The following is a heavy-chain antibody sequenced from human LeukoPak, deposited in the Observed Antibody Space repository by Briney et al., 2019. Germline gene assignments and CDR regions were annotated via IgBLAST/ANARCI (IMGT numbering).Heavy chain of an antibody. J-gene: IGHJ6*03. CDR2: VYTSGST. V-gene: IGHV4-61*02. D-gene: IGHD4/OR15-4a*01. CDR1: GGSISSDNYS. CDR3: ARVVRRGYYYMDV. Sequence: SQTLSLTCTVSGGSISSDNYSWSWIRQPAGKGLEWIGRVYTSGSTNYNPSLKSRVTISVDTSKKQFSLKLSSVTAADTAVYYCARVVRRGYYYMDVWGKGTTVTVSS.